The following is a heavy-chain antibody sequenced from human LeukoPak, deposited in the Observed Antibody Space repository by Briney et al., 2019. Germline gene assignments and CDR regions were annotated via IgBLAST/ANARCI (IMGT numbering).Heavy chain of an antibody. CDR2: ISWNSGSI. CDR3: AKDMRVYSSSVGYFQH. Sequence: GGSLRLSCAASGFTFDDYAMHWVRQAPGKGLEWVSGISWNSGSIGYADSVKGRFTISRDNAKNSLYLQMNSLRAEDTALYYCAKDMRVYSSSVGYFQHWGQGTLVTVSS. V-gene: IGHV3-9*01. CDR1: GFTFDDYA. J-gene: IGHJ1*01. D-gene: IGHD6-13*01.